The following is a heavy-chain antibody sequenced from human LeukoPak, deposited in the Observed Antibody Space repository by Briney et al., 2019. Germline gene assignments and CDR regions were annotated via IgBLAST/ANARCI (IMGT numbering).Heavy chain of an antibody. V-gene: IGHV3-21*01. J-gene: IGHJ4*02. CDR2: ISDRSNYR. Sequence: GGSLTLSCAVSGYTFSDFSVNWVRQAPGKGLEWVSSISDRSNYRYYADSVRGRFTISRDDASESLFLQMNSLRAEDTAVYFCVRLRRNNDRSGYYYYYDYWGQGTLVTVSS. CDR1: GYTFSDFS. D-gene: IGHD3-22*01. CDR3: VRLRRNNDRSGYYYYYDY.